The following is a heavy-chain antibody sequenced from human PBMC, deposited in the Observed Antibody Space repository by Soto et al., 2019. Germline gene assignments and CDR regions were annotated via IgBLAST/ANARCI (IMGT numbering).Heavy chain of an antibody. V-gene: IGHV1-8*01. CDR3: ARGPPNWGFDL. CDR1: GYTFTTYD. Sequence: QVQLVQSGAEVKKPGASVKVSCKASGYTFTTYDIHWVRQATGQGLDWIGWMSPKTGNTGCAQNFQGRDTMTRNPSISTAYMELSSLTSENTAVYYCARGPPNWGFDLWGQGTLVPVSS. D-gene: IGHD7-27*01. J-gene: IGHJ4*02. CDR2: MSPKTGNT.